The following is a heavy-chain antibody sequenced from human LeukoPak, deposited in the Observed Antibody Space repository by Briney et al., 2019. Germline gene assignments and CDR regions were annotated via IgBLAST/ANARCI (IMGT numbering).Heavy chain of an antibody. CDR3: TTYRYSYGSTGYSYFDY. J-gene: IGHJ4*02. CDR1: GLTFGNAW. CDR2: ITSKTSGEAT. V-gene: IGHV3-15*01. Sequence: PGGSRRLSCAASGLTFGNAWMSWVRQAPGKGLEWVARITSKTSGEATDYAARVRGRFTISRDDSKATLYLQMDSLETEDTAIYYCTTYRYSYGSTGYSYFDYWGQGILVTVSS. D-gene: IGHD3-22*01.